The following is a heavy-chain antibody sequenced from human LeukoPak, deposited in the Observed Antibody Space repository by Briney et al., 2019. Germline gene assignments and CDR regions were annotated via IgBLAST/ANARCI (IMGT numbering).Heavy chain of an antibody. CDR1: GYTFTSYG. D-gene: IGHD2-15*01. CDR3: AIDRKGSRITVVVVAATHGY. Sequence: ASVKASCKASGYTFTSYGISWVRQAPGQGLEWMGWIRAYNGNTNYAQKDQGRFTMTTDTSTSTAYMEPKSLRSDDTAVYYCAIDRKGSRITVVVVAATHGYWGQGTLVTVSS. CDR2: IRAYNGNT. V-gene: IGHV1-18*01. J-gene: IGHJ4*02.